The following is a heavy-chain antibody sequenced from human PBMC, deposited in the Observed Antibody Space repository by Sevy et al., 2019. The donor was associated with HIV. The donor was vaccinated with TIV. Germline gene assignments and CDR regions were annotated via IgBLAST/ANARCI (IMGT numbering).Heavy chain of an antibody. J-gene: IGHJ4*02. CDR1: GYTLTALS. CDR2: FDPEDGET. V-gene: IGHV1-24*01. Sequence: ASVKVSCKVSGYTLTALSMHWVRQAPGKGLEWMGTFDPEDGETRFAQKFQGRVTMTEDTSTDTAYMELSSLRSEVTAVYFCATTKDYYDSSGYPFDHWGQGALVTVSS. CDR3: ATTKDYYDSSGYPFDH. D-gene: IGHD3-22*01.